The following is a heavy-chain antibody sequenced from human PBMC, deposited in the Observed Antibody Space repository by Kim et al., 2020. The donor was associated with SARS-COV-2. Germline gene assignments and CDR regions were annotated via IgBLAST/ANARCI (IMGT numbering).Heavy chain of an antibody. D-gene: IGHD4-17*01. CDR2: IKQDGSEK. CDR1: GFTFSNYW. J-gene: IGHJ6*01. CDR3: ERAYYGDHEGRYPYYRM. Sequence: GGSLRLSCAASGFTFSNYWMSWVRQAPGKGLEWVANIKQDGSEKYYVDSVKGRFTISIDKAKNSLNLQMKRLRAEAKAADDCERAYYGDHEGRYPYYRM. V-gene: IGHV3-7*03.